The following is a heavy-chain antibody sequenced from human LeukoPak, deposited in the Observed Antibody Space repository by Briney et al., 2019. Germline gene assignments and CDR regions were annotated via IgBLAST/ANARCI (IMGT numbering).Heavy chain of an antibody. Sequence: PSETLSLTCTVSGGSISGSSYYWGWIRQPPGKGLEWIGSIYYSGSTYYNPSLKSRVTISVDTSKNQFSLKLSSVTAADTAVYYCASSYYYDSSGYRVDAFDIWGQGTMVTVSS. CDR2: IYYSGST. J-gene: IGHJ3*02. D-gene: IGHD3-22*01. CDR1: GGSISGSSYY. CDR3: ASSYYYDSSGYRVDAFDI. V-gene: IGHV4-39*01.